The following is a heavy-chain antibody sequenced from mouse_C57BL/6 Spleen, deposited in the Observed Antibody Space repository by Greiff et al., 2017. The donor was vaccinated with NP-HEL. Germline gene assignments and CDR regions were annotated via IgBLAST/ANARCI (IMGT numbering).Heavy chain of an antibody. V-gene: IGHV5-17*01. CDR3: ARGGGPYFDY. CDR1: GFTFSDYG. CDR2: ISSGSSTI. Sequence: EVQLVESGGGLVKPGGSLKLSCAASGFTFSDYGMHWVRQAPEKGLEWVAYISSGSSTIYYADTVKGRFTISRDNATNTLFLQMTSLRSEDTAMYYCARGGGPYFDYWGQGTTLTVSS. D-gene: IGHD1-1*02. J-gene: IGHJ2*01.